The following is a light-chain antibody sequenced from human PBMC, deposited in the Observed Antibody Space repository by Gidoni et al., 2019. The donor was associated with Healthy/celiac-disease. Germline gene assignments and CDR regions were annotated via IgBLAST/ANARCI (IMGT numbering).Light chain of an antibody. Sequence: DIQMTQSPSSLSASVGDRVTITCRASQSISSYLNWYQQKPGKAPKLLIYAASSLQSGVPSRFSGSGSGTDFTLTISSLQPEDFATYYCQQSYSTSLGYTFXQXTKLEIK. V-gene: IGKV1-39*01. CDR2: AAS. J-gene: IGKJ2*01. CDR1: QSISSY. CDR3: QQSYSTSLGYT.